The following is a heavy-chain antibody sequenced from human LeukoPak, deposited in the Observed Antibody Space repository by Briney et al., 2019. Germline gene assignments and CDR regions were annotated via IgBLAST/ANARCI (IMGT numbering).Heavy chain of an antibody. CDR1: GFTFSDYW. CDR2: LNQDGSKK. V-gene: IGHV3-7*01. CDR3: ARNRGWQQFDY. J-gene: IGHJ4*02. Sequence: GGSLRLSCAASGFTFSDYWVDWVRQAPGKGLERVANLNQDGSKKNYLESVKGRSIISRDNAKNSLYLQMNNLRAEDTAVYYCARNRGWQQFDYWGQGTLVTVSS. D-gene: IGHD5-24*01.